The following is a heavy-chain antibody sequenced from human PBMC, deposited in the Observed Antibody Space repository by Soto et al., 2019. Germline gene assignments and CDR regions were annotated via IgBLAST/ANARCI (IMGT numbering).Heavy chain of an antibody. CDR1: GFTFSSFG. CDR3: ATEYYDFWSGYRYAAFHF. J-gene: IGHJ3*01. CDR2: ISNDGSDK. D-gene: IGHD3-3*01. V-gene: IGHV3-30*03. Sequence: PGGSLRLSCAASGFTFSSFGLYWVRQAPGKGLEWVAVISNDGSDKYYADSVKGRFSISRDNSKDTLYLQMNSLRAEDSAVYFCATEYYDFWSGYRYAAFHFWGQGTMVTVSS.